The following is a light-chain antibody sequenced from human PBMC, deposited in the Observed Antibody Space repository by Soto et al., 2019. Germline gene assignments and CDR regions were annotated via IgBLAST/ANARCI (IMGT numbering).Light chain of an antibody. V-gene: IGKV3-11*01. J-gene: IGKJ5*01. CDR1: QSITNY. CDR2: ATS. Sequence: VLTQSPATLSLSQGSRATLSCRASQSITNYVGWYQQKPGQAPRLLIYATSNRATGIPARFSGSGSGTDFTLTISSLEPEDFAVYYCQQRYSWPVTFGQGTRLEIK. CDR3: QQRYSWPVT.